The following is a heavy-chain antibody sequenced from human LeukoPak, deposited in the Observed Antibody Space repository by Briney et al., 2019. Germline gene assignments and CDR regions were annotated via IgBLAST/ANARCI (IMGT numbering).Heavy chain of an antibody. J-gene: IGHJ4*02. Sequence: PGGSLRLSCAASGFTFSGSAMSWVRQAPGKGLEWVSAISNNGGYTYYADSVQARFTISRDNSKSTLCLQMNSLRAEDTAVYYCAKQLGYCSDGSCYFPYWGQGTLVTVSS. D-gene: IGHD2-15*01. CDR3: AKQLGYCSDGSCYFPY. V-gene: IGHV3-23*01. CDR1: GFTFSGSA. CDR2: ISNNGGYT.